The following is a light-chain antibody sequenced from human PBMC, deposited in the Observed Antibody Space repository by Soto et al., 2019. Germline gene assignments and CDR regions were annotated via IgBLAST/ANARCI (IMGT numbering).Light chain of an antibody. CDR2: GDN. J-gene: IGLJ1*01. CDR3: QSYDSSLSRV. CDR1: SSHIGAGYD. Sequence: QSDLEHLPPVSGAPGQKNTISSHGSSSHIGAGYDVHWDRQFPGAAPKLLISGDNNRPSGVPDRFSGSKSGTSASLAITGLQAEDEADYYCQSYDSSLSRVFGTGTKVTVL. V-gene: IGLV1-40*01.